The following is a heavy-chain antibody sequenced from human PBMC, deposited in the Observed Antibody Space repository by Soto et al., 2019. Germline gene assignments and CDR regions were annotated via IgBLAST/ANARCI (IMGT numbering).Heavy chain of an antibody. CDR3: AKGTDRVLRYFDWLTYYGMDV. V-gene: IGHV1-69*01. CDR1: GGTFSSYA. D-gene: IGHD3-9*01. Sequence: QVQLVQSGAEVKKPGSSVKVSCKASGGTFSSYAISWVRQAPGQGLEWMGGIIPIFGTANYAQKFQGRVTITADESTSTAYMELSSLRSEDTAVYYCAKGTDRVLRYFDWLTYYGMDVWGQGTTVTVSS. J-gene: IGHJ6*02. CDR2: IIPIFGTA.